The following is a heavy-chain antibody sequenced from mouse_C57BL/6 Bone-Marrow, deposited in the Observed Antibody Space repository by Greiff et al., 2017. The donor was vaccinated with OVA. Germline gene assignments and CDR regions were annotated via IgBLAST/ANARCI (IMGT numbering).Heavy chain of an antibody. V-gene: IGHV2-2*01. CDR3: ARNRLRRPYYYAMDY. CDR2: IWSGGST. J-gene: IGHJ4*01. Sequence: QVQLKESGPGLVQPSQSLSITCTVSGFSLTSYGVHWVRQSPGKGLEWLGVIWSGGSTDYNAAFISRLSISKDNSKSQVFFKMNSLQADDTAIYYCARNRLRRPYYYAMDYWGQGTSVTVSS. CDR1: GFSLTSYG. D-gene: IGHD2-4*01.